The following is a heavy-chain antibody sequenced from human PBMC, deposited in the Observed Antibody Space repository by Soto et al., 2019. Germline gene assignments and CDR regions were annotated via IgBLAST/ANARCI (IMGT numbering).Heavy chain of an antibody. J-gene: IGHJ6*02. CDR2: INPSGGST. V-gene: IGHV1-46*01. CDR3: ARADCSSNTCYFYYGMDV. D-gene: IGHD2-2*01. CDR1: GYTFTSYY. Sequence: ASVKVSCKASGYTFTSYYMHWVRQAPGQGLEWMGIINPSGGSTSYAQKFQGRVTMTRDTSTSTVYMELSSLTSEDTAVYYCARADCSSNTCYFYYGMDVWGQGTTVTVSS.